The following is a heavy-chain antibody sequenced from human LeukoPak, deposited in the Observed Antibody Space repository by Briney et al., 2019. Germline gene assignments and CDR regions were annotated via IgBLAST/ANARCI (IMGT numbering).Heavy chain of an antibody. CDR1: GFTFSSYA. CDR3: AKTKNYYDSSGYKYYFDY. CDR2: ISGSGGST. V-gene: IGHV3-23*01. J-gene: IGHJ4*02. Sequence: PGGSLRLSCAASGFTFSSYAMSWVRQAPGKGLEWVSAISGSGGSTYYADSVKGRFTISRDNFKNTLYLQMNSLRAEDTAVYYCAKTKNYYDSSGYKYYFDYWGQGTLVTVSS. D-gene: IGHD3-22*01.